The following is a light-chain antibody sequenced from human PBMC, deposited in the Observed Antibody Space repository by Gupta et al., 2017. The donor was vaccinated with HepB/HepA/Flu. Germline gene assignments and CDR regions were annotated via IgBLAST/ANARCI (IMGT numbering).Light chain of an antibody. CDR1: SSDVGGYNY. CDR3: SSYAGSNNLV. V-gene: IGLV2-8*01. J-gene: IGLJ2*01. Sequence: QSALTQPPSASGSPGQSVTISCTGTSSDVGGYNYVSWYQQHPGKAPKLMIYEVSKRPSGVPVRFSGSKAGNTASLTVSGLQDEEEADYYCSSYAGSNNLVFGGGIKLTVL. CDR2: EVS.